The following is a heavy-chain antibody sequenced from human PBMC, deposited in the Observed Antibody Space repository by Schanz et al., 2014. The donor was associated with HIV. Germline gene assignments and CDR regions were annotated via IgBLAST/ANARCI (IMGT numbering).Heavy chain of an antibody. CDR3: ARVGSGSYYVRYFDY. V-gene: IGHV1-18*01. CDR1: GYTFASYG. D-gene: IGHD3-10*01. J-gene: IGHJ4*02. CDR2: ISGYKGNT. Sequence: VQLLQSGAEVKKPGASVKVSCKTSGYTFASYGITWVRQAPGQGLDWVGWISGYKGNTNYAQKLQGRVTMTTDTSTSTAYMELRSLRSDDTAVYYCARVGSGSYYVRYFDYWGQGTLVTVSS.